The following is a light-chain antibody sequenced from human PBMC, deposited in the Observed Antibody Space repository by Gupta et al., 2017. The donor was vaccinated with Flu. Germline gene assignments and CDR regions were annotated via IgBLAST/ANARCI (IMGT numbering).Light chain of an antibody. CDR1: SSDVDGYKY. V-gene: IGLV2-14*04. Sequence: SSDVDGYKYVSWYQQHPGKAPKLLIFNVSNRPSGISNRFSSSKSGNTDSLTISGLQAEDEADYYCTSCTSSSTLVVLGGGTKLTVL. CDR3: TSCTSSSTLVV. CDR2: NVS. J-gene: IGLJ2*01.